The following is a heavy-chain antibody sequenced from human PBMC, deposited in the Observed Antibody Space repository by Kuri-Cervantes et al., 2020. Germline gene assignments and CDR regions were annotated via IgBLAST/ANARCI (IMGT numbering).Heavy chain of an antibody. CDR2: IDISAYP. Sequence: SQTLSLTCAVYGGSFSGYYWSWIRQPPGKGLEWIGRIDISAYPYYNPSLKSRVTISVDKSKNQLSLKLRSLTAADSAVYYCAREAGGAGFDSWGQGTLVTVSS. J-gene: IGHJ4*02. CDR1: GGSFSGYY. CDR3: AREAGGAGFDS. D-gene: IGHD3-16*01. V-gene: IGHV4-34*01.